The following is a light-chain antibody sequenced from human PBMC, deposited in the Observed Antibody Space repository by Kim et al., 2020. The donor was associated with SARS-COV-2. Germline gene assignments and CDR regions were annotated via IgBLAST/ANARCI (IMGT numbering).Light chain of an antibody. CDR2: DAS. CDR1: QSVSSY. V-gene: IGKV3-11*01. J-gene: IGKJ2*03. Sequence: PGERAPRSRRASQSVSSYLAGYQQKPGQAPRPLIYDASNRATGIPARFSGRGSGTDFTLTISSLEPEDFAVYYCQQRSNWPPRVSFGQGTKLEI. CDR3: QQRSNWPPRVS.